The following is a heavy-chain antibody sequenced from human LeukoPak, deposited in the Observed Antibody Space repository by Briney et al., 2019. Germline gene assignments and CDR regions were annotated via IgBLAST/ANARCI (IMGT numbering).Heavy chain of an antibody. J-gene: IGHJ4*02. CDR2: ISGDGGST. D-gene: IGHD3-10*01. CDR3: AKDILTDITMVRGVIITPGG. CDR1: GFTFDDYA. Sequence: PGGSLRLSCAASGFTFDDYAMHWVRQAPGKGLEWVSLISGDGGSTYYAYSVKGRFTISRDNSKNSLYLQMNSLRTEDTALYYCAKDILTDITMVRGVIITPGGWGQGTLVTVSS. V-gene: IGHV3-43*02.